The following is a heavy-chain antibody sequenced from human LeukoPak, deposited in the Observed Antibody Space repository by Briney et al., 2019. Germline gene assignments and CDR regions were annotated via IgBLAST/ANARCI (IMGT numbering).Heavy chain of an antibody. CDR2: IDPSDAYT. D-gene: IGHD5-18*01. Sequence: GESLKISCKGSGYIFTSYWISWGRQMPGKGLEGMGRIDPSDAYTNYSPSCEGHVTISAEKSISTAYLQWSSLKASDTAMYYCARQTQLWLPHYFDYWGQGTLVTVSS. V-gene: IGHV5-10-1*01. CDR1: GYIFTSYW. CDR3: ARQTQLWLPHYFDY. J-gene: IGHJ4*02.